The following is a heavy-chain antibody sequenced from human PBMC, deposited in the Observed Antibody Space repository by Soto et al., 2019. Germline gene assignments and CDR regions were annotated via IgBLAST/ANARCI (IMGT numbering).Heavy chain of an antibody. CDR1: GFTFSSYS. J-gene: IGHJ4*02. CDR2: ISSSSSYI. Sequence: EVQLVESGGGLVKPGGSLRLSCAASGFTFSSYSMKWVRQAPGKGLEWVSSISSSSSYIYYADSVKGRFTISRDNAKNSLYLQMNSLRAEDTAVYYCARDQPGYSYGYGLGYWGQETLVTVSS. CDR3: ARDQPGYSYGYGLGY. V-gene: IGHV3-21*01. D-gene: IGHD5-18*01.